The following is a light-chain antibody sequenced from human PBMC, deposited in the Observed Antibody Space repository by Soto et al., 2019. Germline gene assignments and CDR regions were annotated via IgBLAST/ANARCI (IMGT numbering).Light chain of an antibody. CDR2: DVD. V-gene: IGLV2-11*01. CDR3: CSSAGSYTSV. J-gene: IGLJ1*01. CDR1: SSDVGGYNY. Sequence: QSVLTQPRSVSGSPGQSVTISCTGISSDVGGYNYVSWYQHHPGKAPKLMIYDVDKRPSGVPDRFSGSKSGNTASLTISGLQAEDEGDYYYCSSAGSYTSVFGTGTKVTVL.